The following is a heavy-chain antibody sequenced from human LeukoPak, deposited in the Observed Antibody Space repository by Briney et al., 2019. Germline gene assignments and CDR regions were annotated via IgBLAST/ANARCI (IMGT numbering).Heavy chain of an antibody. Sequence: GGSLRLACAASGVIVNKCYMTWVRQAPGKGLECVSILYSGGMTYYADSVKGRFTISTDTSKNTVNLQMNSLRAEDTAMYYCARMFGGNYYGYYFDYWGQGSMLTVSS. D-gene: IGHD1-7*01. V-gene: IGHV3-53*01. J-gene: IGHJ4*02. CDR3: ARMFGGNYYGYYFDY. CDR2: LYSGGMT. CDR1: GVIVNKCY.